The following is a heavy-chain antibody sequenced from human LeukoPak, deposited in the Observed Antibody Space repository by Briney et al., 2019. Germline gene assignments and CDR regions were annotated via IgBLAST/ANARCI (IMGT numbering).Heavy chain of an antibody. CDR2: ISGSGGST. Sequence: GGSLRLPCVASGFTFSSYAVGWVRQAPGKGLEWVSAISGSGGSTYYADSVKGRFTISRDNSKNTLYLQMNSLRAEDTAVYYCAKASYYDSSGYYLLFDYWGQGTLVTVSS. CDR1: GFTFSSYA. J-gene: IGHJ4*02. CDR3: AKASYYDSSGYYLLFDY. D-gene: IGHD3-22*01. V-gene: IGHV3-23*01.